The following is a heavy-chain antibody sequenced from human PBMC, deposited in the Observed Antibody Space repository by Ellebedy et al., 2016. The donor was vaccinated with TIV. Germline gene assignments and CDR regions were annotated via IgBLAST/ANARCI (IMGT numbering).Heavy chain of an antibody. Sequence: PGGSLRLSCAASGFTFSSYAMSWVRQTPMKGLEWVSHITATGGTTYYADSVKGRFTISRDNSKNTLYLQMNSLRADDTAVYYCARALTLAGRLTYFDSWGQGTLVTVS. CDR1: GFTFSSYA. J-gene: IGHJ4*02. V-gene: IGHV3-23*01. CDR2: ITATGGTT. D-gene: IGHD6-19*01. CDR3: ARALTLAGRLTYFDS.